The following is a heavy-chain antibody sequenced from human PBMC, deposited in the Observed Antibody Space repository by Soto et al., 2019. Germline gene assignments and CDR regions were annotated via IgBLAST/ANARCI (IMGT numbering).Heavy chain of an antibody. V-gene: IGHV1-3*01. CDR2: INAGNGNT. CDR3: ARDRGIVVVPAATRGMDV. D-gene: IGHD2-2*01. Sequence: QVQLVQSGAEVKKPGASVKVSCKASGYTFTSYAMHWVRQAPGQRLEWMGWINAGNGNTKYSQKFQGRVTITRDTSASTAYMELSSLRSEDTAVYYCARDRGIVVVPAATRGMDVWGQGTTVTVSS. J-gene: IGHJ6*02. CDR1: GYTFTSYA.